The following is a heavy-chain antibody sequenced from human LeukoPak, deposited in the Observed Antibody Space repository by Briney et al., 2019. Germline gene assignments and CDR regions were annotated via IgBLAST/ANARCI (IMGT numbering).Heavy chain of an antibody. D-gene: IGHD3-9*01. CDR3: ARGDTFDWDYYYYMDV. V-gene: IGHV1-69*05. CDR1: GGTFSSYA. CDR2: IIPIFGTA. Sequence: SLKVSCKASGGTFSSYAISWVRQAPGQGLEWMGGIIPIFGTANYAQKFQGRVTITTDESTSTDYMELSSLRSEDTAVYYCARGDTFDWDYYYYMDVWGKGTTVTVSS. J-gene: IGHJ6*03.